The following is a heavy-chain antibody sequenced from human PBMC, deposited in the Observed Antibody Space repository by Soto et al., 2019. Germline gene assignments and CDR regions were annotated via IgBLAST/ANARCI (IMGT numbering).Heavy chain of an antibody. Sequence: GGSLRLSCAASGFTFSSYGMHWVRQAPGKGLEWVAVIWYDGSNKYYTDSVKGRFTISRDNSKNTLYLQMNSLRAEDTAVYYCAVREMGPLGYWGQGTLVTVSS. V-gene: IGHV3-33*01. J-gene: IGHJ4*02. CDR2: IWYDGSNK. CDR3: AVREMGPLGY. CDR1: GFTFSSYG.